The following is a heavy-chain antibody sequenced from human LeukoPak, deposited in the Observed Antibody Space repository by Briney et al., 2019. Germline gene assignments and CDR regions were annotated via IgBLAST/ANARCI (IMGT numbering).Heavy chain of an antibody. D-gene: IGHD1-7*01. J-gene: IGHJ6*03. CDR2: MNPNSGNT. CDR1: GYTFTSYD. Sequence: ASVKVSCKASGYTFTSYDINWVRQATGQGLEWMGWMNPNSGNTGYAQKFQGRVTITRNTSISTAYMELSSLGSEDTAVYYCARGPARRGGYNWNYGYYYYMDVWGKGTTVTVSS. V-gene: IGHV1-8*03. CDR3: ARGPARRGGYNWNYGYYYYMDV.